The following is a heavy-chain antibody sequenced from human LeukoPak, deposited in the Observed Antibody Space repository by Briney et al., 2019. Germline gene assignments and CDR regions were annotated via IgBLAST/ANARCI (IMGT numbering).Heavy chain of an antibody. V-gene: IGHV4-4*02. D-gene: IGHD1-26*01. CDR2: IYHSGST. CDR1: GGSISSSNW. J-gene: IGHJ4*02. CDR3: AKLREWELPDLFDY. Sequence: SGTLSLTCAVSGGSISSSNWWSWVRQPPGKGLEWIGEIYHSGSTNYNPSLKSRVTISVDKSKNQFSLKLSSVTAADTAVYYCAKLREWELPDLFDYWGQGTLVTVSS.